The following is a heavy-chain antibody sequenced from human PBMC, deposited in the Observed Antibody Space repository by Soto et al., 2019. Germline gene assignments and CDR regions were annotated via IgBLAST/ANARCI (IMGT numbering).Heavy chain of an antibody. CDR3: ATTIGYCSGGSCLPSFDY. D-gene: IGHD2-15*01. CDR1: GFTFSSYA. Sequence: HPGGSLRLSCAASGFTFSSYAMHWVRQAPGKGLEWVAVISYDGSNKYYADSVKGRFTISRDNSKNTLYLQMNSLRAEDTAVYYCATTIGYCSGGSCLPSFDYWGQGTLVTVSS. J-gene: IGHJ4*02. V-gene: IGHV3-30-3*01. CDR2: ISYDGSNK.